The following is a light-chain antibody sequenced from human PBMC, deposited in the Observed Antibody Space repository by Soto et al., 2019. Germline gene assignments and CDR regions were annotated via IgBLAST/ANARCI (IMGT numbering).Light chain of an antibody. V-gene: IGLV1-40*01. CDR3: QSYDSSLSGYV. CDR1: SSNIGAGYD. J-gene: IGLJ1*01. Sequence: QSLLTKPPSVSGAPGQRVTISCTGSSSNIGAGYDVHWYQQLPGTAPKLLIYGNSNRPSGVPDRFSGSKSGTSASLAITGLQAEDEADYYCQSYDSSLSGYVFGTGTKLTVL. CDR2: GNS.